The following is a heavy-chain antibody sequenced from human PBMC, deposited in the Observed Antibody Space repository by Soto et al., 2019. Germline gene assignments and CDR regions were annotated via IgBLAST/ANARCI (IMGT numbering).Heavy chain of an antibody. V-gene: IGHV1-3*01. J-gene: IGHJ6*02. D-gene: IGHD5-12*01. CDR1: GYTFTSYA. CDR2: INAGNGNT. Sequence: ASVKVSCKASGYTFTSYAMHWVLQAPGQRLEWMGWINAGNGNTKYSQKFQGRVTITRDMSTSTAYMELSSLRSEDTAVYYCAADKGGSFHYYCMDFWGQGTTVTVSS. CDR3: AADKGGSFHYYCMDF.